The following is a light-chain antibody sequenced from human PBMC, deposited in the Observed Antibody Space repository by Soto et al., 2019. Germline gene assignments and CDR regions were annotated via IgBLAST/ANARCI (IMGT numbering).Light chain of an antibody. CDR1: QSISSW. J-gene: IGKJ5*01. V-gene: IGKV1-5*03. CDR3: QQYTNYLIT. Sequence: DIPMTQSPSTLSSSVEDRVTITCRASQSISSWLAWYQQKPGKAPKLLIYKASSLESGVPSRFSGSGSGTEFTLTISSLQPDDFATYYCQQYTNYLITFGQGTRLEI. CDR2: KAS.